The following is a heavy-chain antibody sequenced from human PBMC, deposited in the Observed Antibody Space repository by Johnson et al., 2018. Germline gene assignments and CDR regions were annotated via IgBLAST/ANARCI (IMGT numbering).Heavy chain of an antibody. CDR1: GFTFKKYV. Sequence: VQLVESWGGLVQPGGSLILSCAASGFTFKKYVMNWVRQAPGKGLEWISYIPSSTSTEYYADSVKGRFTIYRDNSKSTLYFQMNSLRAEDTAAYYCAKGGLGEYDYHMDVWGKGTTVTVSS. J-gene: IGHJ6*03. CDR2: IPSSTSTE. V-gene: IGHV3-48*01. D-gene: IGHD2/OR15-2a*01. CDR3: AKGGLGEYDYHMDV.